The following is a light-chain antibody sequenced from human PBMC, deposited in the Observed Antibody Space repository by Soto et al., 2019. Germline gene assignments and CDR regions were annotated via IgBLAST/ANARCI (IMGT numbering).Light chain of an antibody. Sequence: QSALTQPPSASGSPGQSVTISCTGTSSDVGGYNFVSWYQQHPGKAPKFIIYEVSKRPSGVPDRFSGSKSGNTASLTVSGLQAEEEDDYDCSSYGGYENRGVFGTGTKLTVL. V-gene: IGLV2-8*01. CDR3: SSYGGYENRGV. J-gene: IGLJ1*01. CDR1: SSDVGGYNF. CDR2: EVS.